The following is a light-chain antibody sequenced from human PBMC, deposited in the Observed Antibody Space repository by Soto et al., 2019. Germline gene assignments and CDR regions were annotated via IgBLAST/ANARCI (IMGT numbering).Light chain of an antibody. CDR3: CSSVGSPNGV. CDR2: EVN. CDR1: SSDVGSCNC. J-gene: IGLJ3*02. Sequence: QSALTQPASVSGSPGQSITISCTGTSSDVGSCNCVSWYQQHPGKAPTLMIYEVNKRPSGISNRFSGSKSGNTASLTISGLQAEDEVDYYCCSSVGSPNGVFGGGTKLTVL. V-gene: IGLV2-23*02.